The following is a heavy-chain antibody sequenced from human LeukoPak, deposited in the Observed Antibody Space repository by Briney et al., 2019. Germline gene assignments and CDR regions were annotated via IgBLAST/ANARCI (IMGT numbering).Heavy chain of an antibody. D-gene: IGHD3-9*01. Sequence: SETLSLTCAVYGGSFSGYYWSWIRQPPGKGLEWIGEINHSGSTNYNPSLKSRVTISVDTSKNQFSLKLSSVTAADTAVYYCARGGTYYDILTGYYPHDAFDIWGQGTMVTVSS. CDR3: ARGGTYYDILTGYYPHDAFDI. CDR2: INHSGST. J-gene: IGHJ3*02. CDR1: GGSFSGYY. V-gene: IGHV4-34*01.